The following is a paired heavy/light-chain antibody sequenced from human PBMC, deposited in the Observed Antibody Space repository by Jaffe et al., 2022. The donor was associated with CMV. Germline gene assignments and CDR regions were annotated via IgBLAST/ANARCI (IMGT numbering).Heavy chain of an antibody. D-gene: IGHD3-10*01. Sequence: QVQLVQSGAEVRKPGASVKVSCKTSGYTFFDYAIHWARQAPGQRLEWMGWINPANDNTKYSQSFQGRVTISRDTSTTTSYMQLSGLRSEDTAVYYCGRGLRYGSGSYYDYWGQGTLVTVSS. CDR3: GRGLRYGSGSYYDY. CDR1: GYTFFDYA. J-gene: IGHJ4*02. V-gene: IGHV1-3*01. CDR2: INPANDNT.
Light chain of an antibody. CDR3: HQYHSSET. CDR2: GAS. CDR1: QSVSSRS. V-gene: IGKV3-20*01. J-gene: IGKJ2*01. Sequence: IVLTQSPGTLSLSPGEGATLSCRASQSVSSRSLAWYQQKPGQAPRLLIYGASKRASGIPDRFSGSGSGTDFTLTVSRVEAEDFAVYFCHQYHSSETFGQGTKLEIK.